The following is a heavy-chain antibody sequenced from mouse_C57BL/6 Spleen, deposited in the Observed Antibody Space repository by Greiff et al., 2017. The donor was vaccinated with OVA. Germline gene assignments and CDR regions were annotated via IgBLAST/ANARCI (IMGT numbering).Heavy chain of an antibody. CDR1: GFTFTDYY. J-gene: IGHJ3*01. Sequence: EVQLQESGGGLVQPGGSLSLFCAASGFTFTDYYMSWVSQSPGKVLEWLGFIRNKDNGYTTEYSASVKGRFTISKDNSQSILYLQMNALRAEDSATYYCARLYYYGSSYGFAYWGQGTLVTVSA. D-gene: IGHD1-1*01. CDR3: ARLYYYGSSYGFAY. V-gene: IGHV7-3*01. CDR2: IRNKDNGYTT.